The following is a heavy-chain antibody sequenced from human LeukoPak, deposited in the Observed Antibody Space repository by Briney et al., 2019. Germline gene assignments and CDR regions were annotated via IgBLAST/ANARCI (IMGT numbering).Heavy chain of an antibody. CDR3: AKSPRWSDPNWFDP. V-gene: IGHV3-23*01. J-gene: IGHJ5*02. CDR1: RYTLSNYA. CDR2: LRGSGGNT. D-gene: IGHD4-23*01. Sequence: GGSLRLSCAASRYTLSNYAMRWVSQPPGRGLEWVSALRGSGGNTDYTDSVKGRFTISRDNSKNTLYLQMNSLRAEDTAVYYCAKSPRWSDPNWFDPWGQGTLVTVSS.